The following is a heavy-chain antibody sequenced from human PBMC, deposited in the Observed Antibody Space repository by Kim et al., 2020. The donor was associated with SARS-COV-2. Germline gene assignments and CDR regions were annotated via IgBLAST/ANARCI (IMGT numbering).Heavy chain of an antibody. J-gene: IGHJ4*02. CDR2: IYPADSGS. CDR3: ARHTSDRYGPEY. CDR1: GYSFTSYW. Sequence: GESLKISCKGSGYSFTSYWIGWVRQMPGKGLEWMGIIYPADSGSRYSPSFQCQVTISADKSISTAYLQWSSLKASDTAMYFCARHTSDRYGPEYWGQGTLVTVSS. D-gene: IGHD5-18*01. V-gene: IGHV5-51*01.